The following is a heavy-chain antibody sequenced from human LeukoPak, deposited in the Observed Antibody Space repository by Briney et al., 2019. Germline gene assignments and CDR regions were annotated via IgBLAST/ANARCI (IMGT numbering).Heavy chain of an antibody. J-gene: IGHJ6*03. CDR3: ARHRRYGDTAMVHYYYMDV. V-gene: IGHV5-51*01. CDR1: GYSFTSYW. Sequence: GESLKISCKGSGYSFTSYWIGWVRQMPRKGLEWMGIIYPGDSDTRYSPSFQGQVTISADKSISTAYLQWSSLKASDTAMYYCARHRRYGDTAMVHYYYMDVWGKGTTVTVSS. D-gene: IGHD5-18*01. CDR2: IYPGDSDT.